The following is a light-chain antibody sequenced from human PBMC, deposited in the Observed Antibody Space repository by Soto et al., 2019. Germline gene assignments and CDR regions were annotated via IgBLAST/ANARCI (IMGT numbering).Light chain of an antibody. CDR1: TSNIGNNY. CDR2: DNT. J-gene: IGLJ3*02. CDR3: VTCDDSLSIGV. Sequence: QSVLTQPPSVSAAPGQRVTISCSGSTSNIGNNYVSWYRQIPGTAPKLLIYDNTERPSGIPDRFSGSKSGASATLGITGLQTGDEADYYCVTCDDSLSIGVFGGGTKLTVL. V-gene: IGLV1-51*01.